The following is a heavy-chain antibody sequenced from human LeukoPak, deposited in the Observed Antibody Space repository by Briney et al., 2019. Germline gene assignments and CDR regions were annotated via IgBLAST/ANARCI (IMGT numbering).Heavy chain of an antibody. CDR3: ARAPNLATTGNFDF. V-gene: IGHV1-18*01. Sequence: ASVKVSCKASGYTFTSYGVTWVRRAPGQGLEWVAWISTYNGKTNFIESLRGRVTLTTDTSTNTAYMELRSLRSDDTAVYCCARAPNLATTGNFDFWGQGTLVTVS. CDR2: ISTYNGKT. J-gene: IGHJ4*02. CDR1: GYTFTSYG. D-gene: IGHD6-13*01.